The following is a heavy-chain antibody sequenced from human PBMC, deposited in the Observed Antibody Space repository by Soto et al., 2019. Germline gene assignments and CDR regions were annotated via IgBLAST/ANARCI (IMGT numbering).Heavy chain of an antibody. CDR3: PRLFNPSGGTCPFDY. CDR2: IDWNDDK. V-gene: IGHV2-70*04. J-gene: IGHJ4*02. D-gene: IGHD2-15*01. CDR1: GFSLSTSGMR. Sequence: GPTLVNPTPTLTLTCTFSGFSLSTSGMRVSWIRQPPGKALEWLARIDWNDDKFYNTSLKTRLTISKDSSKNQVVLTMTNMDPVDTATYHCPRLFNPSGGTCPFDYWGQGALVTVSS.